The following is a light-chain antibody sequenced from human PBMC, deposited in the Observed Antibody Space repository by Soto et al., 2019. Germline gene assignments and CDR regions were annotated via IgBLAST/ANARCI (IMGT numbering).Light chain of an antibody. J-gene: IGKJ1*01. CDR2: GAS. Sequence: EVLLTQSPGTLSLSPGERATLSCRASQSVSSSYLAWYQQKPGQAPRLLIYGASSRATGIPDRFSGSGSGTDFTLTISRLEPEDFAVYYCQQYGRHGTFGQGTKVDIK. V-gene: IGKV3-20*01. CDR3: QQYGRHGT. CDR1: QSVSSSY.